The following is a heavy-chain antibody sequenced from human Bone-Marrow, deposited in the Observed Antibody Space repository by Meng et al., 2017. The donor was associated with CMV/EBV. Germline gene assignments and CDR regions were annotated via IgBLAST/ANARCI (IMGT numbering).Heavy chain of an antibody. V-gene: IGHV4-34*01. D-gene: IGHD1-14*01. CDR3: ARIPNRRSAGAGGRY. J-gene: IGHJ4*01. CDR2: INHSGST. CDR1: GGSFSGYY. Sequence: SETLSLTCAVYGGSFSGYYWSWIRQPPGKGLEWIGEINHSGSTNYNPSLKSRVTISVDTSKNQFSLKLSSVTAADTAVYYCARIPNRRSAGAGGRYWGHGTLVTVSS.